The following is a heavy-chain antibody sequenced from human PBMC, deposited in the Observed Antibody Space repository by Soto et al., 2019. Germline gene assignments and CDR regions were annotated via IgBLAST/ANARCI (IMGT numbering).Heavy chain of an antibody. J-gene: IGHJ6*02. Sequence: PGGSLRLSCAASGFTFSSYGMHWVRQAPGKGLEWVAVISYDGSNKYYADSVKGRFTISRDNSKNTLYLQMNSLRAEDTAVYYCAKRGIAAYYYGMDVWGQGTRVTVSS. D-gene: IGHD6-13*01. CDR2: ISYDGSNK. CDR1: GFTFSSYG. V-gene: IGHV3-30*18. CDR3: AKRGIAAYYYGMDV.